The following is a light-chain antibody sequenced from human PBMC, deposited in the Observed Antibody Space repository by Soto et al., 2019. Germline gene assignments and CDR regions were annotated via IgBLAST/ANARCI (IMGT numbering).Light chain of an antibody. Sequence: QLVLTQSPSASASLGASVKLTCTLSSGHSSYAIAWHQQQPEKGPRYLMKLNSDGSHNKGDGIPDRFSGSSSGAERYLTISSLQSEDAADYYCQTWGTGIHVFGTGTKLTVL. CDR1: SGHSSYA. CDR2: LNSDGSH. V-gene: IGLV4-69*01. CDR3: QTWGTGIHV. J-gene: IGLJ1*01.